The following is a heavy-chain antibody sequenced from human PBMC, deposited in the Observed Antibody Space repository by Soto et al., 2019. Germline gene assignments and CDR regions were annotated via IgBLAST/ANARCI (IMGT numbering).Heavy chain of an antibody. V-gene: IGHV3-30-3*01. CDR3: ASGYCSTTSCFYGMDV. Sequence: PGGSLRLSCAGSGFTFSRNVMHWVRQAPGKGLEWVAFMSYDGSNKYYADSVKGRFTISRDNSKNTLYLQMNSLRPEDTSVYYCASGYCSTTSCFYGMDVWGQGTTVTVSS. CDR1: GFTFSRNV. J-gene: IGHJ6*02. CDR2: MSYDGSNK. D-gene: IGHD2-2*01.